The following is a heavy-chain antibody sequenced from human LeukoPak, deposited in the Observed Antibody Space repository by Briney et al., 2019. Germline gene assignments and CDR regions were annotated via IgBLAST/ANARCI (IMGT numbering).Heavy chain of an antibody. J-gene: IGHJ4*02. V-gene: IGHV4-61*02. CDR3: ATGYYDILTGYLGEDY. CDR1: GGSISSGSYY. D-gene: IGHD3-9*01. Sequence: SQTLSPTCTVSGGSISSGSYYWSWIRQPAGKGLEWIGRIYTSGSTNYNPSLKSRVTISVDTSKNQFSLKLSSVTAADTAVYYCATGYYDILTGYLGEDYWGQGTLVTVSS. CDR2: IYTSGST.